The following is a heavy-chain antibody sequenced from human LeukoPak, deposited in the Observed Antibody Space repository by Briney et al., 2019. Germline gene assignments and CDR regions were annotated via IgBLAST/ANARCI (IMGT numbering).Heavy chain of an antibody. CDR3: ATQTPTIYDAFDI. Sequence: QTGGSLRLSCAASGFTFSDHYMDWVRQAPGKGLEWVGRTRNKANSYTTEYAASVKGRFTISRDDSKNSLYLQMNSLKTEDTAVYYCATQTPTIYDAFDIWGQGTMVTVSS. V-gene: IGHV3-72*01. J-gene: IGHJ3*02. CDR2: TRNKANSYTT. D-gene: IGHD3-3*01. CDR1: GFTFSDHY.